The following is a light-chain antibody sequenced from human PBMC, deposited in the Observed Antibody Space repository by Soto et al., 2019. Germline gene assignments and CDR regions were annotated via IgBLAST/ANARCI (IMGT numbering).Light chain of an antibody. V-gene: IGLV1-36*01. CDR2: YDD. CDR1: SSNIGNNA. J-gene: IGLJ2*01. CDR3: AAWDDSLNGVV. Sequence: QPVLTQPPSVSEAPRQRVTISCSGSSSNIGNNAVNWYQQLPGKAPKLLIYYDDLLPSGVSDRFSGSKSGTSASLAISGLQSEDEADYCAAWDDSLNGVVFGGGTKLTVL.